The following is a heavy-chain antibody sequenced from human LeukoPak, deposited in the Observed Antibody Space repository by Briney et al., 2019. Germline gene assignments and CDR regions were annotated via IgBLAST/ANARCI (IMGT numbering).Heavy chain of an antibody. CDR1: GYTFTGYY. D-gene: IGHD3-3*01. V-gene: IGHV1-2*02. Sequence: GASVNVSCKASGYTFTGYYMHWVRQAPGQGLEWMGWINPNSGGTNYAQKFQGRVTITRDTSISTAYMELSRLRSDDAAVYYCAREALSDFWSGYSDYWGQGTLVTVSS. CDR2: INPNSGGT. J-gene: IGHJ4*02. CDR3: AREALSDFWSGYSDY.